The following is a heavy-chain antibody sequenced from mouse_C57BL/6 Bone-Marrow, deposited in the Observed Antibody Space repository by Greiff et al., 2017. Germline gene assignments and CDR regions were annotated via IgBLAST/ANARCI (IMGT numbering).Heavy chain of an antibody. CDR3: ARGGLYDGYDRGFDY. CDR1: GYTFTSYW. D-gene: IGHD2-3*01. Sequence: VQLQQSGAELAKPGASVTLSCKASGYTFTSYWLHWVQQRPGQGLEWIGYINPSSGYTKYNQKFKDKATLTADKSSSTAYMQLSSLTYEDSAVYYCARGGLYDGYDRGFDYWGQGTTLTVSS. J-gene: IGHJ2*01. V-gene: IGHV1-7*01. CDR2: INPSSGYT.